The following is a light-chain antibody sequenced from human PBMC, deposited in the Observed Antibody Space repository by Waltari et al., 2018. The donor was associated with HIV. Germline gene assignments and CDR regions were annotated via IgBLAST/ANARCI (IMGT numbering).Light chain of an antibody. CDR1: STDVGSSNY. CDR3: CSFAGSSTFAV. V-gene: IGLV2-11*01. CDR2: DVT. Sequence: QSSLTQPRSMSGSPGQSVTISCTGTSTDVGSSNYVSWYQQHPGKAPKLIIYDVTKRPSGVPDRFSGSKSGITASLTISGLQSEDEADYHCCSFAGSSTFAVFGGGTKLTVL. J-gene: IGLJ2*01.